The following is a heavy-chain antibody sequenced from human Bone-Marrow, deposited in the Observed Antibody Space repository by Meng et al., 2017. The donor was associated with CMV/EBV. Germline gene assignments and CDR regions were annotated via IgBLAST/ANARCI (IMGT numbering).Heavy chain of an antibody. Sequence: VACWGEVKKLGSSVKASWQVSGGTFSSYTISWVRQAPGQGLEWMGRIIPILGIANYAQKFQGRVTITADKSTSTAYMELSSLRSEDTAVYYCAREDSSGYSYYFDYWGQGTLVTVSS. D-gene: IGHD3-22*01. V-gene: IGHV1-69*08. J-gene: IGHJ4*02. CDR2: IIPILGIA. CDR1: GGTFSSYT. CDR3: AREDSSGYSYYFDY.